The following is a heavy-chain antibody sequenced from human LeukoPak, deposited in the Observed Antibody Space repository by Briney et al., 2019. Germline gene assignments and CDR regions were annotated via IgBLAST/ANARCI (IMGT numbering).Heavy chain of an antibody. CDR2: IIPILGIA. D-gene: IGHD5-12*01. CDR1: GGTFSSYA. Sequence: SVKVSCKASGGTFSSYAISWVRQAPGQGLEWMGRIIPILGIANYAQKFQGRVTITADKSTSTAYMELSSLRSEDTAVYYCARQSSGGYGLGYWGQGTLVTVSS. CDR3: ARQSSGGYGLGY. V-gene: IGHV1-69*04. J-gene: IGHJ4*02.